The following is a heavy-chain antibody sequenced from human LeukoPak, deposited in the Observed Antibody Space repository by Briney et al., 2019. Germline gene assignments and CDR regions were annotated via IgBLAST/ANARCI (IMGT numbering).Heavy chain of an antibody. CDR1: GLTFSNYG. J-gene: IGHJ4*02. Sequence: GGSLRLSCVASGLTFSNYGMHWVRQAPGKGLEWVAFIRYDGGEQIYADSEKGRFTVSRDNSRDTLFLHMNSLRVEDTAVYFCAEDQQLQPFHYWGRGTLVAVSS. CDR3: AEDQQLQPFHY. CDR2: IRYDGGEQ. D-gene: IGHD1-1*01. V-gene: IGHV3-30*02.